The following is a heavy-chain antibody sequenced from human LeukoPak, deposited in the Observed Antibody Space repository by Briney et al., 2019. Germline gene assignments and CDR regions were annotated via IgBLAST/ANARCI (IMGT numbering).Heavy chain of an antibody. D-gene: IGHD5-18*01. CDR3: ARDTNGYSSGPSSFDY. V-gene: IGHV1-69*06. J-gene: IGHJ4*02. Sequence: SVKVSCKASGDIFTSYAITWVRQAPGQGLEWVGKIIPIYDTTDYAQKFQGRVTITADKSTNTAYMELNSLSYEDTAYYYCARDTNGYSSGPSSFDYWGQGTLVTVSS. CDR1: GDIFTSYA. CDR2: IIPIYDTT.